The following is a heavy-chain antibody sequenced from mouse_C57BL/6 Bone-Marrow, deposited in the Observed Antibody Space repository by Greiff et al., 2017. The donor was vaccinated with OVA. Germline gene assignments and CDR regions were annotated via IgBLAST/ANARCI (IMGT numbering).Heavy chain of an antibody. Sequence: EVKLQESGPGLAKPSQTLSLTCSVTGYSITSDYWNWIRKFPGNKLEYMGYISYSGSTYYNPSLKSRISITRDTSKNQYYLQLKSVTTEDTATYCCARYYYGSSYSSYFDYWGQGTTLTVSS. D-gene: IGHD1-1*01. J-gene: IGHJ2*01. V-gene: IGHV3-8*01. CDR1: GYSITSDY. CDR3: ARYYYGSSYSSYFDY. CDR2: ISYSGST.